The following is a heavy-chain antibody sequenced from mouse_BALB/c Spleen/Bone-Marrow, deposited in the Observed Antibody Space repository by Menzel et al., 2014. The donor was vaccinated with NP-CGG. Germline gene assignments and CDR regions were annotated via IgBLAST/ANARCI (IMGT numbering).Heavy chain of an antibody. CDR1: GFTFTDYY. CDR3: ARDDYGRGY. J-gene: IGHJ2*01. D-gene: IGHD1-1*01. Sequence: EVMLVESGGGLVQPGGSLRLSCATSGFTFTDYYMSWVRQPPGKALEWLGFIRNKANGYTTEYSASVKGRFTISRDNSQSILYLQMNTLRAEDSATYYCARDDYGRGYWGQGTTLTVSP. V-gene: IGHV7-3*02. CDR2: IRNKANGYTT.